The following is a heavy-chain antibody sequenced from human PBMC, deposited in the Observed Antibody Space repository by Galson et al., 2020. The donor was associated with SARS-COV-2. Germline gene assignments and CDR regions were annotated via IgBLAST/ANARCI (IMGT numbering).Heavy chain of an antibody. D-gene: IGHD1-26*01. Sequence: SETLSLTCTVSGGSISSHYWSWIRQPPGKGLEWLGYIYYSGATNYNPSLKSRVTISVDRSKNQFSLKLSSVTAEDTAVYYCARSLWDWYFDLWGRGTLVAVSS. CDR3: ARSLWDWYFDL. CDR1: GGSISSHY. J-gene: IGHJ2*01. V-gene: IGHV4-59*11. CDR2: IYYSGAT.